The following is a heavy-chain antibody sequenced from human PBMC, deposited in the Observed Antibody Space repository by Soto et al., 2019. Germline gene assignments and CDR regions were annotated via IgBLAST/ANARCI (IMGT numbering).Heavy chain of an antibody. D-gene: IGHD3-10*01. V-gene: IGHV3-30*02. CDR3: AKGFARIGHG. CDR2: ILYDGSKE. CDR1: GFSFNTYV. Sequence: AGSLRLSCLDSGFSFNTYVMDLVRLAPAKGLVWVARILYDGSKEYYADTVKGRFTIARCKSKNTLYLELDRLRVEDTAVYFCAKGFARIGHGWGQGT. J-gene: IGHJ4*02.